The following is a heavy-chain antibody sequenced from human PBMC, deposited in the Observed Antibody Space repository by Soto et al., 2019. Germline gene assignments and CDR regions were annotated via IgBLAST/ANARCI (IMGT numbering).Heavy chain of an antibody. Sequence: DVQLLESGGGLVQPEGSLRLSCAASGFTFSSYAMGWVRQGPGKGLEWVAVVSIGGSTHYADSVRGRFTISRDNSKITLSLQMNNLTAEDTAVYFGAKRRGAGGHFDYWGQGALVTVSS. D-gene: IGHD2-15*01. CDR2: VSIGGST. J-gene: IGHJ4*02. V-gene: IGHV3-23*01. CDR1: GFTFSSYA. CDR3: AKRRGAGGHFDY.